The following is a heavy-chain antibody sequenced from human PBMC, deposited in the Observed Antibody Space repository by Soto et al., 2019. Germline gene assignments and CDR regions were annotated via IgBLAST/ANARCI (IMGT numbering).Heavy chain of an antibody. CDR1: GCSISTSRSY. Sequence: SEILSLTCNVSGCSISTSRSYWAWIRQPPGKGLEWLANIFYSGSTYYNPSLASRVTVSVDTSKNAFSLKLRSVTAADTAVYYCARHAAQGIYSSGWDNFDYWGQGTLVTVSS. CDR2: IFYSGST. V-gene: IGHV4-39*01. J-gene: IGHJ4*02. CDR3: ARHAAQGIYSSGWDNFDY. D-gene: IGHD6-19*01.